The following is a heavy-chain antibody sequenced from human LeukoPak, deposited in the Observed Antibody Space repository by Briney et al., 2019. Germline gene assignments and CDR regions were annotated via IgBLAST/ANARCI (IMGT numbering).Heavy chain of an antibody. V-gene: IGHV3-30-3*01. D-gene: IGHD1-26*01. Sequence: PGGSLRLSCAASGFTFSSYAMHWVRQAPGKGLEWVAVISYDGSNKYYADSVKGRFTISRDNSKNTLYLQMNSLRAEDTAVYYCARDLRGSGSYRDAFDIWGQGTMVTVSS. J-gene: IGHJ3*02. CDR3: ARDLRGSGSYRDAFDI. CDR1: GFTFSSYA. CDR2: ISYDGSNK.